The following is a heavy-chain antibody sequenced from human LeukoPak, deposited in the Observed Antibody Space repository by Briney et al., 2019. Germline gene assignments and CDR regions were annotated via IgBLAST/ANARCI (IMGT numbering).Heavy chain of an antibody. Sequence: PGGSLRLSCAASGFTFSSYGMHWVRQAPGKGLEWVAVISYDGSNKYYADSVKGRFTISRDNSKNTLFLQMNSLRAEDTAVYYCASGDYVDYWGQGTLVTASS. CDR2: ISYDGSNK. D-gene: IGHD4-17*01. V-gene: IGHV3-30*03. CDR1: GFTFSSYG. J-gene: IGHJ4*02. CDR3: ASGDYVDY.